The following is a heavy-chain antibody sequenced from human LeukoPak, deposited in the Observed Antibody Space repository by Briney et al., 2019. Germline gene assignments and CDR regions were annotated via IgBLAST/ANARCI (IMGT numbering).Heavy chain of an antibody. CDR3: ARDKGFYDILTGGFDI. CDR2: IFYSGST. J-gene: IGHJ3*02. Sequence: SETLSLTCTVSGGSISSYYWSWIRQPPGKGLEWIGYIFYSGSTNYNPSLKSRVTMSVNTSKNQFSLKLSSVTAADTAVYYCARDKGFYDILTGGFDIWGQGTMVTVSS. D-gene: IGHD3-9*01. V-gene: IGHV4-59*01. CDR1: GGSISSYY.